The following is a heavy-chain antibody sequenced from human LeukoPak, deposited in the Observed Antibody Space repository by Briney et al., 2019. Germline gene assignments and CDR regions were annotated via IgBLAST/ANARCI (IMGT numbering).Heavy chain of an antibody. D-gene: IGHD2-15*01. CDR2: ISAYNGNT. V-gene: IGHV1-18*01. CDR1: GYTFTSYG. Sequence: ASVKVSCKASGYTFTSYGISWVRQALGQGLEWMGWISAYNGNTNYAQKLQGRVTMTTDTYTSTAYMELRSLRSDDTAVYYCARGFLMGGLDAFDIWGQGTMVTVSS. CDR3: ARGFLMGGLDAFDI. J-gene: IGHJ3*02.